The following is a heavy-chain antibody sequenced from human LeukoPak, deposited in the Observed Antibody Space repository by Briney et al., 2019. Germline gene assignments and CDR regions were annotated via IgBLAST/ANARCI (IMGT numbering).Heavy chain of an antibody. Sequence: ASVKVSCKASGYTFTGYYMHWVRQAPGQGLEWMGWINPNSGGTNYAQKFQGRVTMTRDTSISTAYMELSRLRSDDTAVYYCARVPAGYSSSWFVFGWFDPWGQGTLVTVSS. D-gene: IGHD6-13*01. CDR1: GYTFTGYY. CDR2: INPNSGGT. J-gene: IGHJ5*02. V-gene: IGHV1-2*02. CDR3: ARVPAGYSSSWFVFGWFDP.